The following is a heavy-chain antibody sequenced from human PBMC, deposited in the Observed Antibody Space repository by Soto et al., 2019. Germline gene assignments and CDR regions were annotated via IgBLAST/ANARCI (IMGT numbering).Heavy chain of an antibody. D-gene: IGHD3-3*01. CDR2: INPNSGGT. J-gene: IGHJ6*02. V-gene: IGHV1-2*02. CDR3: ARVGATYYDFWSGHYGMDV. CDR1: GYTFTGYY. Sequence: ASVKVSCKASGYTFTGYYMHWVRQAPGQGLEWMGWINPNSGGTNYAQKFQGRVTMTRDTSISTAYMELSRLRSDDTAVYYCARVGATYYDFWSGHYGMDVWGQGTTVTVSS.